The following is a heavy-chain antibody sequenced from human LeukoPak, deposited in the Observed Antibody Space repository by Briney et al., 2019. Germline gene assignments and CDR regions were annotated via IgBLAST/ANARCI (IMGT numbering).Heavy chain of an antibody. Sequence: ASVKVSCKASGYTFTSYYMHWVRQAPGQGLEWMGIINPSGGSTSYAQKFQGRVTMTRDMSTSTVYMELSSLRSEDTAVYYCATDSRGDSSGYYLIDYWGQGTLVTVSS. CDR3: ATDSRGDSSGYYLIDY. D-gene: IGHD3-22*01. CDR1: GYTFTSYY. J-gene: IGHJ4*02. V-gene: IGHV1-46*01. CDR2: INPSGGST.